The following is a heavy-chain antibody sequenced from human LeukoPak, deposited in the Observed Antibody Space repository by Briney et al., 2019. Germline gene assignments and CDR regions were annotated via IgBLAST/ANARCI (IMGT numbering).Heavy chain of an antibody. CDR3: ASHPSDIAVAGTTDY. CDR1: GGSISSYY. Sequence: SETLSLTCTVSGGSISSYYWSWIRQPPGKGLEWIGYIYYSGSTNYNPSLKSRVTISVDTSKNQFSLKLSSVTAADTAVYYCASHPSDIAVAGTTDYWGQGTLVTVSS. J-gene: IGHJ4*02. CDR2: IYYSGST. V-gene: IGHV4-59*08. D-gene: IGHD6-19*01.